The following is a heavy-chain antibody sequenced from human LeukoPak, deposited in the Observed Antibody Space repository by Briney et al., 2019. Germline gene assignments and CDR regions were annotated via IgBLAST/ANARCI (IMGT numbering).Heavy chain of an antibody. V-gene: IGHV3-30*03. Sequence: GKSLRLSCVVSGFTLSSHVMYWIRQAPGKGLEWVALTSYDGSNTDYTDSVKGRFTISRDNTRNTLYLQMNSLSAEDTAFYYCARVGSRGYFDYWGQGALVTVSS. CDR1: GFTLSSHV. CDR3: ARVGSRGYFDY. D-gene: IGHD2-15*01. J-gene: IGHJ4*02. CDR2: TSYDGSNT.